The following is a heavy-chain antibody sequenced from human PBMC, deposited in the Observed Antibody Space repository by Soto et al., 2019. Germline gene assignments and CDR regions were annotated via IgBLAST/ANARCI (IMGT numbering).Heavy chain of an antibody. J-gene: IGHJ4*02. CDR3: ARTKERGPNLQFDY. Sequence: SETLSLTCTVSGGSISSGCYYCSWIRQHPGKGLEWIGYIYYSGSTYYNPSLKSRVTISVDTSKNQFSLKLSSVTAADTAVYYCARTKERGPNLQFDYWGQGTLVTVSS. V-gene: IGHV4-31*03. CDR1: GGSISSGCYY. D-gene: IGHD1-1*01. CDR2: IYYSGST.